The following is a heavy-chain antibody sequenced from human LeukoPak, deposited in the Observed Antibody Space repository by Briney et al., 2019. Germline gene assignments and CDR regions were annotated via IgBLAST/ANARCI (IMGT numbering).Heavy chain of an antibody. V-gene: IGHV1-18*04. Sequence: ASVKVSCKASGYSFADYYMHWVRQAPGQGLEWMGWISAYNGNTNYAQKLQGRVTMTTDTSTSTAYMELRSLRSDDTAVYYCAREGDAFDIWGQGTMVTVSS. CDR2: ISAYNGNT. CDR3: AREGDAFDI. J-gene: IGHJ3*02. CDR1: GYSFADYY.